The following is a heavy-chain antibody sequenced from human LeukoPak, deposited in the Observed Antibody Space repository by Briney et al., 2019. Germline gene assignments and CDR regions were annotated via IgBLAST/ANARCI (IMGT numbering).Heavy chain of an antibody. CDR3: AKDQRPYTAMGRGYFDY. Sequence: GGSLRLSCAASGFTFSSYAMGWVRQAPGKGLEWVSAISGSGGSTYYADSVKGRFTISRDNSKNTLYLQMNSLRAEDTAVYYCAKDQRPYTAMGRGYFDYWGQGTLVTVSS. J-gene: IGHJ4*02. V-gene: IGHV3-23*01. CDR1: GFTFSSYA. D-gene: IGHD5-18*01. CDR2: ISGSGGST.